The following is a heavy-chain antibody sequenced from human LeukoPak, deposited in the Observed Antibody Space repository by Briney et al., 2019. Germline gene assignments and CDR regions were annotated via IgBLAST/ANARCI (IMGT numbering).Heavy chain of an antibody. J-gene: IGHJ4*02. CDR1: GGSISSGGYY. CDR3: ARGGGSWEPNEY. D-gene: IGHD1-26*01. Sequence: SETLSLTCTVSGGSISSGGYYWGWIRQPPGKGLEWIGYIYDSESNYNPSLKSRVTISVDESKNQFSLKLSSVTAADTAVYYCARGGGSWEPNEYWGQGTLVTVSS. CDR2: IYDSES. V-gene: IGHV4-30-4*08.